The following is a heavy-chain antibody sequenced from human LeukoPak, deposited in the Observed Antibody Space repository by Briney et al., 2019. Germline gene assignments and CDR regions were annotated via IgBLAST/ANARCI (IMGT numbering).Heavy chain of an antibody. CDR3: ATVPYYYDSSGYPFDY. V-gene: IGHV1-18*01. Sequence: ASAKVSCKASGYTFTSYGISWVRQAPGQGLEWMGWISAYNGNTNYAQKLQGRVTMTTDTSTSTAYMELRSLRSDDTAVYYCATVPYYYDSSGYPFDYWGQGTLVTVSS. J-gene: IGHJ4*02. CDR1: GYTFTSYG. CDR2: ISAYNGNT. D-gene: IGHD3-22*01.